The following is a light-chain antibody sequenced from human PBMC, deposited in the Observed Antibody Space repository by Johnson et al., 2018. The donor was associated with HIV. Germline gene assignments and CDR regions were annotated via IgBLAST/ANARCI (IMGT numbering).Light chain of an antibody. J-gene: IGLJ1*01. CDR1: SSTIVNNF. CDR2: KDN. V-gene: IGLV1-51*02. CDR3: GTWDTSLSAGGV. Sequence: QSVLTQSPSVSAAPGQKVTISCSGSSSTIVNNFVSWYQVLPGTAPKLLIYKDNERPSGIPDRFSGSKSGTSATLGITGLQTGDDADYYCGTWDTSLSAGGVFGTGTKVTVL.